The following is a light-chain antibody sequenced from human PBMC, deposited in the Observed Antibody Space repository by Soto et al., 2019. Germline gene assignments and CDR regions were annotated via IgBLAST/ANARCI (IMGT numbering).Light chain of an antibody. Sequence: EIVLTQSPGTLSLSPGERATLSCRASQSVGSRFLAWYQQKPGQAPRLLIYGASNRAIGIPDRFSGSGSGTDFTLTISRLEPEDFAVYYCQQSGTSPPVAFGGGTKVDIK. J-gene: IGKJ4*01. CDR3: QQSGTSPPVA. CDR2: GAS. V-gene: IGKV3-20*01. CDR1: QSVGSRF.